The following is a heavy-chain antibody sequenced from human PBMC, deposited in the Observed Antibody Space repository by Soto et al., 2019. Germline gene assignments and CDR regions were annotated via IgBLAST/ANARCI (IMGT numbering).Heavy chain of an antibody. CDR2: IFSGGGT. J-gene: IGHJ4*02. CDR3: AKSGYNYYFAT. Sequence: SETLSLTCTVSGGSIASGCYDWSWIRQHPGKGLEWIGHIFSGGGTYYNPSLKSRLTMSVDTSKNQFSLRLSSVTAADTAVYYCAKSGYNYYFATWGQGALVTVSS. V-gene: IGHV4-31*03. D-gene: IGHD5-12*01. CDR1: GGSIASGCYD.